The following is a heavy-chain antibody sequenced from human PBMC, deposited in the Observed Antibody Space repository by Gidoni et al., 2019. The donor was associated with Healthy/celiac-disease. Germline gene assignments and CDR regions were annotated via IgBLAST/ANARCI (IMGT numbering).Heavy chain of an antibody. CDR2: IYWNDHK. Sequence: QITLKDSGPTLVKPTQTLTLTCTFSGFSLSTSGVGVAWTRQPPGKALEWLALIYWNDHKRYSPSLKSRLTITKDTSKNQVVLTMTNMDPVDTATYYCAQLPETGGMDVWGQGTTVTVSS. CDR3: AQLPETGGMDV. CDR1: GFSLSTSGVG. V-gene: IGHV2-5*01. J-gene: IGHJ6*02. D-gene: IGHD2-15*01.